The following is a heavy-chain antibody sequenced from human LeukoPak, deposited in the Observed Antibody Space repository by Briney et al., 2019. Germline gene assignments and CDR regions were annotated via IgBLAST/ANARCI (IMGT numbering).Heavy chain of an antibody. CDR2: ITWNSGNI. CDR3: ARDIGGTTAVTRYGYYYGMDV. J-gene: IGHJ6*02. CDR1: GFTFDDFA. V-gene: IGHV3-9*01. D-gene: IGHD4-23*01. Sequence: GGSLRLSCVASGFTFDDFAMHWVRQAPGKGLEWVSGITWNSGNIGYADAVKGRFTISRDNAKKSLYLQMNSLRAEDTALYYCARDIGGTTAVTRYGYYYGMDVWGQGTTVTVSS.